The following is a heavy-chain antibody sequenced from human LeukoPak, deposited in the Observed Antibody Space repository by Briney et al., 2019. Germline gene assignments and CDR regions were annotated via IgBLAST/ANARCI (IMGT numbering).Heavy chain of an antibody. D-gene: IGHD3-22*01. CDR1: GYTFTSYG. CDR2: ISAYNGNT. V-gene: IGHV1-18*01. Sequence: ASVKVSCKASGYTFTSYGISWVRQAPGQGLEWMGWISAYNGNTNYAQKLQGRVTMTTDTSTSTAYMELRSLRSDDTAVYYCARQSGTPYYYDSSGYYAYWGQGTLVTVSS. CDR3: ARQSGTPYYYDSSGYYAY. J-gene: IGHJ4*02.